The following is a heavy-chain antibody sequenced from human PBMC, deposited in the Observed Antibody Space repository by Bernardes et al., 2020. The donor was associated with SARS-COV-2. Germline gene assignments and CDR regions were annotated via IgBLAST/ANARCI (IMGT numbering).Heavy chain of an antibody. V-gene: IGHV3-66*01. CDR1: GFTVNNNY. CDR2: IYSGGTT. J-gene: IGHJ4*02. Sequence: GSLRLSCAASGFTVNNNYVGWVRQAPGTGLEWVSFIYSGGTTYYADSVKGRFTISRDNSKNTLYLLMNSLRAEDTAVYYCAREFIAAAIDYWGQGTLVTVSS. CDR3: AREFIAAAIDY. D-gene: IGHD6-13*01.